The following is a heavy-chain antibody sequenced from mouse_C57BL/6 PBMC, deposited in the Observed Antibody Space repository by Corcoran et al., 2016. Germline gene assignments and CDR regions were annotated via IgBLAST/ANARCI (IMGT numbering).Heavy chain of an antibody. CDR1: GYTFTDYY. Sequence: QVQLQQSGPELVKPGASVKISCKASGYTFTDYYINWVKQRPGQGLEWIGWIFPGSGTTYYNEKFRGKATLTVDTSSSTAYMLLSSLTSEDSAVYFCARSGRDGRGWFAYWGQGTLVTVSA. J-gene: IGHJ3*01. D-gene: IGHD3-1*01. CDR2: IFPGSGTT. V-gene: IGHV1-75*01. CDR3: ARSGRDGRGWFAY.